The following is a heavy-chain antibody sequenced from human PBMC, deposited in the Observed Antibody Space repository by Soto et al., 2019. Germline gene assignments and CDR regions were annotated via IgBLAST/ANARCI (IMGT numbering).Heavy chain of an antibody. CDR1: GFTIDDYA. CDR3: ARTFGYGDKGFYFDN. CDR2: ISWNSNII. J-gene: IGHJ4*02. V-gene: IGHV3-9*01. D-gene: IGHD4-17*01. Sequence: EVQLVESGGGLVPPGRSLRLSCVASGFTIDDYAMYWVRQAPGKGLEWVSGISWNSNIIGYADSVKGRFTISRDNAKNSLYLQMNGLRTEDTALYYCARTFGYGDKGFYFDNWGQGTLVTVSS.